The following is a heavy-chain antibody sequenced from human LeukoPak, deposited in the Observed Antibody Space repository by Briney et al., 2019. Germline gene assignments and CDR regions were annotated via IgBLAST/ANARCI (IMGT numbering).Heavy chain of an antibody. J-gene: IGHJ4*02. CDR2: INQDGSEK. D-gene: IGHD6-6*01. CDR3: ARVEYSSSYYFDY. V-gene: IGHV3-7*01. CDR1: GLTFRSYW. Sequence: GGSLRLSCAVSGLTFRSYWMSWVRQAPGKGLEWVANINQDGSEKYFLDSVRGRFTISRDNAKNSLALQMNTLRAEDTAVYYCARVEYSSSYYFDYWGQGTLVTVSS.